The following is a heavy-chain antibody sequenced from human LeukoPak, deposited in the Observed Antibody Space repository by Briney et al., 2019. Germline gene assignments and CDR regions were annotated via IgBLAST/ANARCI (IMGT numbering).Heavy chain of an antibody. Sequence: GASVKVSCKASGYTFTGYYMHWVRQAPGQGLEWMGWINPNSGGTNYAQKFQGWVTMTRDTSISTAYMELSRLRSDDTAVYYCARGGYSNSWYHWFDPWGQGTLVTVSS. J-gene: IGHJ5*02. CDR1: GYTFTGYY. D-gene: IGHD6-13*01. CDR2: INPNSGGT. CDR3: ARGGYSNSWYHWFDP. V-gene: IGHV1-2*04.